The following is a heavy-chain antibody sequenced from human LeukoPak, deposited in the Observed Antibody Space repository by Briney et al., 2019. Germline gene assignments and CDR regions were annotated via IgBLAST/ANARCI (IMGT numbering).Heavy chain of an antibody. CDR3: ATDTIFGVVTPPGYDFDY. CDR2: TNPNSGGT. J-gene: IGHJ4*02. CDR1: GYISTGYY. V-gene: IGHV1-2*02. D-gene: IGHD3-3*01. Sequence: SVKVSCLASGYISTGYYMHWVRQAPGQGIEWMGWTNPNSGGTNYAQKFPGRATLPRDPSISTAYMELSRLLSDDPAVYYCATDTIFGVVTPPGYDFDYWGQGTLVTVSS.